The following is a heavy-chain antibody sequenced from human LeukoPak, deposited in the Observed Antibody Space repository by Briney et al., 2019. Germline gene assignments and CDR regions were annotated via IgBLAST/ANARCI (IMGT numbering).Heavy chain of an antibody. CDR3: ARGPIGEGSGSYFGRIDY. CDR1: GYTFTDYY. J-gene: IGHJ4*02. D-gene: IGHD1-26*01. V-gene: IGHV1-69-2*01. Sequence: ASVKISCKVSGYTFTDYYMHWVQQAPGKGLEWMGLVDPEDGETIYAEKFQGRVTITADTSTDTAYMGLSSLRSEDTAVYYCARGPIGEGSGSYFGRIDYWGQGALVTVSS. CDR2: VDPEDGET.